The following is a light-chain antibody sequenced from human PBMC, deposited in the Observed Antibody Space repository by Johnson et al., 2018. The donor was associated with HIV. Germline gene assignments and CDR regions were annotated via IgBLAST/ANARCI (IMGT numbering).Light chain of an antibody. CDR3: GTWDNSLSTGGV. Sequence: HSVLTQPPSVSAAPGQKVTISCSGSSSNIGNNYVSWYQQLPGTAPKLLIYENNKRPSGIPDRFSGSKSGTSATLDITGLQTGDEADYYCGTWDNSLSTGGVFGTGTTVTVL. V-gene: IGLV1-51*02. CDR1: SSNIGNNY. CDR2: ENN. J-gene: IGLJ1*01.